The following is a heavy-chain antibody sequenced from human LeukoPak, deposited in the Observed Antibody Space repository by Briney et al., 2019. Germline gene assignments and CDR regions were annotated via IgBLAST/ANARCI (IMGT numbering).Heavy chain of an antibody. V-gene: IGHV4-34*01. CDR2: INHNGST. D-gene: IGHD2-2*02. CDR1: GGSFSGYY. J-gene: IGHJ4*02. Sequence: SETLSLTRAVYGGSFSGYYWSWIRQPPGKGLEWIGEINHNGSTNYNPSLKSRVTISVDTSKNQFSLKLSSVTAADTAVYYCARVPHAGYCSSTSCYRSNMADYWGQGTLVTVSS. CDR3: ARVPHAGYCSSTSCYRSNMADY.